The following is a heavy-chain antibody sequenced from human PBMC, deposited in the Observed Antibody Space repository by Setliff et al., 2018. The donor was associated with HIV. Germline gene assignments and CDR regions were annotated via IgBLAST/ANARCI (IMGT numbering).Heavy chain of an antibody. D-gene: IGHD3-22*01. J-gene: IGHJ4*02. CDR2: IRYDGSNK. CDR1: GFTFSSYG. V-gene: IGHV3-30*02. CDR3: AKDFYDSSGYYG. Sequence: SLRLSCAASGFTFSSYGMHWVRQAPGKGLEWVAFIRYDGSNKYYADSVKGRFTISRDNSKNTLYLQMNSLRAEDTAVYYCAKDFYDSSGYYGWGQGTLVTVSS.